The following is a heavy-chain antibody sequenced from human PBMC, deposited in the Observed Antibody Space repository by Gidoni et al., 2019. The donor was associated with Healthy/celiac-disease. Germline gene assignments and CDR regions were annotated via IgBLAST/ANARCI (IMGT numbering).Heavy chain of an antibody. D-gene: IGHD3-9*01. V-gene: IGHV2-70*04. CDR3: ALTFDILTGYSFGY. J-gene: IGHJ4*02. CDR2: IVWDDDK. Sequence: QVTLKESGPALVKPTQTLTLTCTFSGFSLTTSGMRVSWIRQPPGKALEWLARIVWDDDKFYSTSLKTRLTISKDTSKNQVVLTMTNMDPVDTATYYCALTFDILTGYSFGYWGQGTLVTVSS. CDR1: GFSLTTSGMR.